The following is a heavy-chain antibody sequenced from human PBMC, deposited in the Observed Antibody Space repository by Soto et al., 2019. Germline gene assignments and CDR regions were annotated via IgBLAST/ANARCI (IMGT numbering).Heavy chain of an antibody. V-gene: IGHV3-48*03. J-gene: IGHJ5*02. CDR1: GFTFSSYE. Sequence: HPGGSLRLSCAASGFTFSSYEMNWVRQAPGKGLEWVSYISSSGSTIYYADSVKGRFTISRDNAKNSLCLQMNSLRAEDTAVYYCARVSVPYYYGSRGWFDPWGQGTLVTVSS. D-gene: IGHD3-10*01. CDR2: ISSSGSTI. CDR3: ARVSVPYYYGSRGWFDP.